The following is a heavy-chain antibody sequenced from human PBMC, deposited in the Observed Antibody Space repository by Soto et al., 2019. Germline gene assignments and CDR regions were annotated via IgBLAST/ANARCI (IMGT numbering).Heavy chain of an antibody. J-gene: IGHJ6*02. D-gene: IGHD6-19*01. V-gene: IGHV1-18*01. CDR2: ISAYNGNT. CDR1: GYTFTIYG. Sequence: GASVKVSCTSSGYTFTIYGITGVLQAPGQGLEWMGWISAYNGNTNYAQKLQGRVTMTTDTSTSTAYMELRSLRSDDTAVYYCARDRLIAVAGTVPQYYYYGMDVWGQGTTVTVSS. CDR3: ARDRLIAVAGTVPQYYYYGMDV.